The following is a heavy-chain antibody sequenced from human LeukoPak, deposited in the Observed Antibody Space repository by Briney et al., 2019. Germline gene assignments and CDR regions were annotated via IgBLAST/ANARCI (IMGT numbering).Heavy chain of an antibody. Sequence: GGSLRLSCTASGFTFGDYAMSWVRQAPGKGLEWVGFIRSKAYGGTTEYAASVKGRFTISRDDSKSIAYLQMNSLKTEDTAVYYCTRTMCSSWGEFDYWGQGTLVTVSS. CDR3: TRTMCSSWGEFDY. CDR1: GFTFGDYA. D-gene: IGHD6-13*01. J-gene: IGHJ4*02. CDR2: IRSKAYGGTT. V-gene: IGHV3-49*04.